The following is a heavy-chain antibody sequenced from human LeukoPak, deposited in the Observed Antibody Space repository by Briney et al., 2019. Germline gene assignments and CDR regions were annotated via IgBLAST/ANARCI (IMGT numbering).Heavy chain of an antibody. CDR1: GYTFTSYY. CDR3: ARALCLGYCSSTRNWFDP. D-gene: IGHD2-2*01. Sequence: ASVKVSCKASGYTFTSYYIHWVRQAPGQGLEWRGRINPGGGSTSYAQKFQGRGTMTRDTATSTASMELSSLRSEDTAVYYCARALCLGYCSSTRNWFDPWGQGTLVTVSS. V-gene: IGHV1-46*01. CDR2: INPGGGST. J-gene: IGHJ5*02.